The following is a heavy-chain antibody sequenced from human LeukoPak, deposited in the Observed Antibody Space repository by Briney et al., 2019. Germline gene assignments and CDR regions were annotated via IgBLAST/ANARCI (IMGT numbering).Heavy chain of an antibody. CDR1: GFTFSSYG. CDR3: AKGRLLERQVALDY. V-gene: IGHV3-30*18. Sequence: GGSLRLSCAASGFTFSSYGMHWVRQAPGKGLEWVAVISYDGSNKYYADSVKGRFTISRDNSKNTLYLQMNSLRAEDTAVYYCAKGRLLERQVALDYWGQGTLVTVSS. J-gene: IGHJ4*02. D-gene: IGHD1-1*01. CDR2: ISYDGSNK.